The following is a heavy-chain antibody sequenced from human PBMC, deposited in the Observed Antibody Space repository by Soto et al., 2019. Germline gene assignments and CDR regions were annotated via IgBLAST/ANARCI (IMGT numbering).Heavy chain of an antibody. CDR1: GFNFKNYS. V-gene: IGHV3-23*01. Sequence: GGSLRLSCVASGFNFKNYSMNWVRQAPWKGLEWASGISARGDSTYYADSVRGRFTISRDNSNNTVFLRMSGLSVEDTAIYYCATPERYGSGLDVWGRRTTVTVSS. CDR3: ATPERYGSGLDV. J-gene: IGHJ6*02. D-gene: IGHD1-20*01. CDR2: ISARGDST.